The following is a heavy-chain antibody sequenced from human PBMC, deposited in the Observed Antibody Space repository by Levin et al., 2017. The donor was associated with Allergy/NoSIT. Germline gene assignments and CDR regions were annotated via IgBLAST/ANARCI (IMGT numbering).Heavy chain of an antibody. CDR3: VRVRECTGSCYDFDY. CDR2: VYASGVTV. J-gene: IGHJ4*02. Sequence: QAGGSLRLSCAASGFMFNDYSMNWVRRAPGKGLEWVSYVYASGVTVYYADSVKGRFTISRDNAKNSVYLQMNSLRAEDTAVYYCVRVRECTGSCYDFDYWGQGTLVTVSS. CDR1: GFMFNDYS. V-gene: IGHV3-48*01. D-gene: IGHD2-8*02.